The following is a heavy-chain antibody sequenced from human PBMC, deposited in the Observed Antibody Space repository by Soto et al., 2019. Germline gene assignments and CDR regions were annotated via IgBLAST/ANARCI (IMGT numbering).Heavy chain of an antibody. CDR2: ITSKTDGGTI. V-gene: IGHV3-15*07. CDR1: GFTFSNAW. J-gene: IGHJ4*02. D-gene: IGHD1-1*01. CDR3: TARTSGTTN. Sequence: EVQLVESGGGLVKPGGSLRLSCAASGFTFSNAWMNWVRQAPGKGLEWVGRITSKTDGGTIDYGAPVKGRFTISRDDSKNTLYVQMNSLKIEDTAVYYCTARTSGTTNWGQGTLVTVSS.